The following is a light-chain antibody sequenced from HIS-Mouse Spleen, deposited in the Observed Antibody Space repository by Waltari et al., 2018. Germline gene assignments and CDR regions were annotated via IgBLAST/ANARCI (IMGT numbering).Light chain of an antibody. J-gene: IGLJ3*02. CDR1: SSDVGSYNL. CDR2: EGS. CDR3: CSYAGSSTWV. V-gene: IGLV2-23*01. Sequence: QSALTQPASVSGSPGQSITISCTGTSSDVGSYNLVSWYQQHPGKAPKPMIYEGSKRPSWVSNRCSGSKSGNTASLTISGLQAEDEADYYCCSYAGSSTWVFGGGTKLTVL.